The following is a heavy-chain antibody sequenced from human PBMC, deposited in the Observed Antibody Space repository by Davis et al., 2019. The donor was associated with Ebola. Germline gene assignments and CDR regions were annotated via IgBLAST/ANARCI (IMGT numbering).Heavy chain of an antibody. Sequence: PGGSLRLSCAASGFTFSSYAMHWVRQASGKGLEWVGRIRSKANSYATAYAASVKGRFTISRDDSKNTAYLQMNSLKTEDTAVYYCTSSFSGSYRDYWGQGTLVTVSS. J-gene: IGHJ4*02. CDR1: GFTFSSYA. CDR2: IRSKANSYAT. V-gene: IGHV3-73*01. CDR3: TSSFSGSYRDY. D-gene: IGHD1-26*01.